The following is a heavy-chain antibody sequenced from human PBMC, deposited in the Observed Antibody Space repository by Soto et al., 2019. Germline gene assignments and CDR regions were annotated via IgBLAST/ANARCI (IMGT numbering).Heavy chain of an antibody. CDR1: GFTFSSYA. V-gene: IGHV3-23*01. D-gene: IGHD3-9*01. Sequence: AGGSLRLSCAASGFTFSSYAMSWVRQAPGKGLEWVSAISGSGGSTYYADSVKGRFTISRDNSKNTLYLQMNSLRAEDTAVYYCASPNYFYSSSPPPDAIDIWGQRILVSVS. CDR3: ASPNYFYSSSPPPDAIDI. J-gene: IGHJ3*02. CDR2: ISGSGGST.